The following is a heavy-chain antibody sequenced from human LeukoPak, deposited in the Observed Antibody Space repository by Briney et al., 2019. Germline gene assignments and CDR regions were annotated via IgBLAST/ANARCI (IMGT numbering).Heavy chain of an antibody. D-gene: IGHD3-9*01. J-gene: IGHJ5*02. CDR3: ARAHYYDILTGYYRWFDP. Sequence: SETLSLTCTVSGGSISSSSYYWGWIRQPPGKGLEWIGSIYYSGSTYYNPSLKSRVTISVDTSKNQFSLKLSSVTAADTAVYYCARAHYYDILTGYYRWFDPWGQGTLVTVSS. CDR1: GGSISSSSYY. CDR2: IYYSGST. V-gene: IGHV4-39*01.